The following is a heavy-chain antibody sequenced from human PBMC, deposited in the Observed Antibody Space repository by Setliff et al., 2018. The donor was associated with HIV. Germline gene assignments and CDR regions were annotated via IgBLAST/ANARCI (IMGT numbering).Heavy chain of an antibody. V-gene: IGHV4-4*09. D-gene: IGHD3-10*01. CDR2: IYTSGST. Sequence: SETLSLTCTVSDDPINSFYWSWIRQPPGKGLEWIGYIYTSGSTNYNPSLEGRVTISVDTSKNQFSLKLSSVTAADTAVYYCARTFGDLKHYNYYYTIDVWGQGTTVTVSS. CDR3: ARTFGDLKHYNYYYTIDV. J-gene: IGHJ6*02. CDR1: DDPINSFY.